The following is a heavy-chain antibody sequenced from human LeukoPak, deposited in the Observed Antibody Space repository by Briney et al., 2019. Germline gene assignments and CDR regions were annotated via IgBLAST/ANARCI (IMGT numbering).Heavy chain of an antibody. CDR2: IYHSGST. CDR1: GYSISSGYY. J-gene: IGHJ4*02. CDR3: ARDAHDYLLLFDY. Sequence: PSETLSLTCAVSGYSISSGYYWGWIRQPPGKGLEWIGSIYHSGSTYYNPSLKSRVTISVDTSKNQFSLKLSSVTAADTAVYYCARDAHDYLLLFDYWGQGTLVTVSS. D-gene: IGHD4-11*01. V-gene: IGHV4-38-2*02.